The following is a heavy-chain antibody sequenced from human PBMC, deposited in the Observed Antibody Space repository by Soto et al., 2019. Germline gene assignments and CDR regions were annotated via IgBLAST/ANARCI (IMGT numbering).Heavy chain of an antibody. CDR3: ARARELATISAFDY. D-gene: IGHD5-12*01. CDR2: IYYSGST. Sequence: PSETLSLTCTVSGGSVSSGSYYWSWIRQPPGKGLEWIGYIYYSGSTNYNPSLKSRVTISVDTSKNQFSLKLSFVTAADTAVYYCARARELATISAFDYWGQGTMVTVYS. V-gene: IGHV4-61*01. J-gene: IGHJ4*02. CDR1: GGSVSSGSYY.